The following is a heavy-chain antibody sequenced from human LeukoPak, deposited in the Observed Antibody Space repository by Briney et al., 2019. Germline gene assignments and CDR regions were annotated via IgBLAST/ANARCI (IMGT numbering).Heavy chain of an antibody. CDR1: GYSFTSYW. Sequence: GESLKISCKGSGYSFTSYWIGWVRQMPGKGLEWMGIIYPGDSDTRYSPSFQGQVTISADKSISTAYLQWGSLKASDTAMYYCASGYGSGSYFLPNFDYWGQGTLVTVSS. D-gene: IGHD3-10*01. V-gene: IGHV5-51*01. J-gene: IGHJ4*02. CDR3: ASGYGSGSYFLPNFDY. CDR2: IYPGDSDT.